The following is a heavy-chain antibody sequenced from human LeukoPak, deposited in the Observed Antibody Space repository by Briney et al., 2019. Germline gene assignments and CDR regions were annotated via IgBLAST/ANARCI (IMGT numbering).Heavy chain of an antibody. CDR1: GFTFGDYA. J-gene: IGHJ3*02. Sequence: PGGSLRLSCTASGFTFGDYAMSWFRQAPGKGLEWVGFIRSKAYGGTTEYAASVKGRFTISRDDSKSIAYLQMNSLKTEDTAVYYCTRAHDYGDLLDAFDIWGQGTMVTVSS. V-gene: IGHV3-49*03. CDR2: IRSKAYGGTT. CDR3: TRAHDYGDLLDAFDI. D-gene: IGHD4-17*01.